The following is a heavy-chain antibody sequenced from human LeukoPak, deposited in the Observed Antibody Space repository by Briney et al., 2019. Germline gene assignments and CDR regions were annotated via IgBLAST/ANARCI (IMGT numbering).Heavy chain of an antibody. CDR2: INHSGST. Sequence: TTSETLSLTCAVYGGSFSGYYWSWIRQPPGKGLEWIGEINHSGSTNYNPSLKSRVTISVDTSKSQFSLKLSSVTAADTAVYYCARGRGYCSSTSCYWRIGSWFDPWGQGTLVTVSS. CDR3: ARGRGYCSSTSCYWRIGSWFDP. D-gene: IGHD2-2*01. CDR1: GGSFSGYY. V-gene: IGHV4-34*01. J-gene: IGHJ5*02.